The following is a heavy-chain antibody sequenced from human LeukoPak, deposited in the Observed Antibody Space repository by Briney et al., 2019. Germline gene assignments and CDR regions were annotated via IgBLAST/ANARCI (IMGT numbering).Heavy chain of an antibody. Sequence: GGSLRLSCAASGFTFSSYWMHWVRQAPGKGLVWVSRINSDGSSTSYADSVKGRFTISRDHSKNTLYLQMNSLRAEDTAFYYCARALDDYGDYFGAKNYYYMDVWGNGTTVTVSS. CDR2: INSDGSST. CDR1: GFTFSSYW. CDR3: ARALDDYGDYFGAKNYYYMDV. J-gene: IGHJ6*03. D-gene: IGHD4-17*01. V-gene: IGHV3-74*01.